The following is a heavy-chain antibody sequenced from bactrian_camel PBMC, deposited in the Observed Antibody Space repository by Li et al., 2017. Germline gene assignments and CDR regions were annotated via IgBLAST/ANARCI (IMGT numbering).Heavy chain of an antibody. J-gene: IGHJ7*01. CDR1: GFTFSNYY. Sequence: HVQLVESGGGLVQPGESLRLSCAASGFTFSNYYMRWDRQAPGEGLEWVASVDPDGSKTYYADSVKGRFTISRDSAKNTVYLQMNSLKPEDASMYYCAADLGGIVATIPPTPCGSFHGMDYWGKGTQVTVS. V-gene: IGHV3-2*01. CDR2: VDPDGSKT. D-gene: IGHD4*01.